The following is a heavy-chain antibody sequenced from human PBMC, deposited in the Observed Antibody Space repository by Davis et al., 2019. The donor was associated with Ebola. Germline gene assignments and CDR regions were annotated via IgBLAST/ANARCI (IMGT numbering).Heavy chain of an antibody. CDR3: AKDSEVRTPRPGYYGMDV. V-gene: IGHV3-30*18. CDR2: ISYDGSNK. CDR1: GFTFSSYG. J-gene: IGHJ6*02. D-gene: IGHD6-6*01. Sequence: PGGSLRLSCAASGFTFSSYGMHWVRQAPGKGLEWVAVISYDGSNKYYADSVKGRFTISRDNSKNTLYLQMNSLRAEDTAVYYCAKDSEVRTPRPGYYGMDVWGQGTTVTVSS.